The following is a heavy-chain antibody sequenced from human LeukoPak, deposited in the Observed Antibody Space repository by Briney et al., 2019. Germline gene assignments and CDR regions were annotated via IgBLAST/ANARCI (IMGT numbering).Heavy chain of an antibody. V-gene: IGHV1-2*02. CDR1: GYTFTSYG. D-gene: IGHD6-13*01. J-gene: IGHJ5*02. CDR3: AVAAAPKGWFDP. CDR2: INPNSGGT. Sequence: ASVKVSCKASGYTFTSYGISWVRQAPGQGLEWMGWINPNSGGTNYAQKFQGRVTMTRDTSTSTVYMELSSLRSEDTAVYYCAVAAAPKGWFDPWGQGTLVTVSS.